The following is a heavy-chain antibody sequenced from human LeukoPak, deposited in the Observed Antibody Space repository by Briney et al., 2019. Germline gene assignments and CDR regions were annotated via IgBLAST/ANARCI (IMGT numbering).Heavy chain of an antibody. J-gene: IGHJ4*02. CDR1: GGTFSSYA. CDR3: ARSGFPLYYFDY. Sequence: SVKVSCKASGGTFSSYAISWVRQAPGQGLEWIGRIIPILGIANYAQKFQGRVTITADKSTSTAYMELSSLRSEDTAVYYCARSGFPLYYFDYWGQGTLVTVSS. V-gene: IGHV1-69*04. D-gene: IGHD1-26*01. CDR2: IIPILGIA.